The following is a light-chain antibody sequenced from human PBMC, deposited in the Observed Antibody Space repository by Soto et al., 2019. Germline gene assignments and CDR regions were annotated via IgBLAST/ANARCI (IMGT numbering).Light chain of an antibody. CDR2: CAY. CDR1: QSVSRRY. V-gene: IGKV3-15*01. CDR3: HQYHNWWT. J-gene: IGKJ1*01. Sequence: EIVLTQAPGTLFLYPVERATLSCTAIQSVSRRYLAWSTQKPGQAPRLLIFCAYTRATGIPATFSGIGSGTKFTLTISSLQSEDFAVYYCHQYHNWWTLGQGTNVYIK.